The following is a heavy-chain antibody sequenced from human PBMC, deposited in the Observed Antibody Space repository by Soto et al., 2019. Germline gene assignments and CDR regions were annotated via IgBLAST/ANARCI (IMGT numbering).Heavy chain of an antibody. Sequence: QEQLVQSGAEVKRPGASVKVSCRASGYNFISSNINWVRQAAGQGPEWLGWMNPSNGNAAFALNFQGRVSLTRDISTDTAYMELGGLSSGDTAIYYCPRAVGIAVTGLDLWCPGTLVTVSS. D-gene: IGHD6-19*01. CDR3: PRAVGIAVTGLDL. CDR1: GYNFISSN. CDR2: MNPSNGNA. V-gene: IGHV1-8*01. J-gene: IGHJ5*02.